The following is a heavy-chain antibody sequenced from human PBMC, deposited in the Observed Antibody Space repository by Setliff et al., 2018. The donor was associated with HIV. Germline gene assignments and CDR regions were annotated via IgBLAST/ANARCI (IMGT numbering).Heavy chain of an antibody. D-gene: IGHD6-13*01. Sequence: KPSETLSLTCTVSGDSTSTTSYYWHCVRQPPGKGLEWLGTVYYSGSTYHNPSLTSRVTISLDTSRSHFSLNLTSVTASDTAVYYCTIGRSIAAAWWGRGTLVTVSS. J-gene: IGHJ4*02. CDR1: GDSTSTTSYY. CDR2: VYYSGST. V-gene: IGHV4-39*02. CDR3: TIGRSIAAAW.